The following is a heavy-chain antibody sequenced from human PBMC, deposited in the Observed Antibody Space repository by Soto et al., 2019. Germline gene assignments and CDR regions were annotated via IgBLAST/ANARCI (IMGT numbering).Heavy chain of an antibody. J-gene: IGHJ6*02. CDR1: CYTFTSNG. CDR2: ISAYNGNT. D-gene: IGHD2-21*01. CDR3: ARHRFNGMDV. V-gene: IGHV1-18*04. Sequence: ASLQVSCKDCCYTFTSNGISWVRQAPGQGLEWMGWISAYNGNTNYAQKLQGRVTMTTDTSTSTAYMELRSLRSDDTAVYYCARHRFNGMDVWGQGTTVTVSS.